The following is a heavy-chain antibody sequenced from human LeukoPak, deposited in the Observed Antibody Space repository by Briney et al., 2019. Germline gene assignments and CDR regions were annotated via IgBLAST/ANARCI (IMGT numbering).Heavy chain of an antibody. J-gene: IGHJ4*02. D-gene: IGHD2-2*01. CDR2: ISSSSSYI. CDR1: GFTFSSFA. Sequence: GGSLRLSCAASGFTFSSFAMTWVRQAPGKGLEWVSSISSSSSYIYYADSVKGRFTISRDNAKNSLYLQMNSLRAEDTAVYYCASPAVPYCSSTSCYFFDYWGQGTLVTVSS. V-gene: IGHV3-21*01. CDR3: ASPAVPYCSSTSCYFFDY.